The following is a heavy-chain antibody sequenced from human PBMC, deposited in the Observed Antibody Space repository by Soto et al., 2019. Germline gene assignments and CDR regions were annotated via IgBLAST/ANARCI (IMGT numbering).Heavy chain of an antibody. D-gene: IGHD6-19*01. CDR2: ISHDGIKK. CDR1: GFSFSSYA. Sequence: QVRLVESGVGVVQPGRSLRLSCTASGFSFSSYAMYWFRQPPGKGLEWVAVISHDGIKKHYADSVKGRVTVSRDNSNHSLDLQLNRLRGEDTAMYYCARDMYSSDYFVKWFEPWGQGTLVTVSS. V-gene: IGHV3-30-3*01. CDR3: ARDMYSSDYFVKWFEP. J-gene: IGHJ5*02.